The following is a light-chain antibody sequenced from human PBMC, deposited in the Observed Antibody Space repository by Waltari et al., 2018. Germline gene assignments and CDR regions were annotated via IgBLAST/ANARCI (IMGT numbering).Light chain of an antibody. V-gene: IGKV1-5*03. CDR1: QSISHW. J-gene: IGKJ4*01. CDR2: KAS. CDR3: QHYNAYPLT. Sequence: DIQMTQSPPTLSASVGDRVTITCRASQSISHWLSWFQQKPGKAPNLLIYKASDLESGVPSRFSGSGSGTEFTLTISSLQPDDFASYYCQHYNAYPLTFGGGTKVEI.